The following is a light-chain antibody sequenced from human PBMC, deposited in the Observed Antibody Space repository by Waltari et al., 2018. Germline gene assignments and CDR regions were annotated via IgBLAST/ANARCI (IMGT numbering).Light chain of an antibody. Sequence: EIVVTQSPATLSLFPGQRATLSCSASQPVPYTYLAGFKQKPGQPPRLLIHGASNRAAVIPDRFTGSGSGRDFTLTISGLEPEEFAVYYCQQYGASPFTFGPGTRADFK. CDR3: QQYGASPFT. J-gene: IGKJ3*01. V-gene: IGKV3-20*01. CDR2: GAS. CDR1: QPVPYTY.